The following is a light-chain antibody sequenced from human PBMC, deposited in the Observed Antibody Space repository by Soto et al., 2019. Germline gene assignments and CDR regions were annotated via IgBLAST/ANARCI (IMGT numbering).Light chain of an antibody. J-gene: IGKJ3*01. CDR3: QKYDRAPFT. Sequence: DIQMTQSPSSLSSCLADIVTITCGASQGISNYLAWYQQKPGRLPKLLLFGASTLQSGVPARFSGSGSGTLFTLTINGLLPEDVATYYCQKYDRAPFTFGPGTKVDIK. CDR1: QGISNY. CDR2: GAS. V-gene: IGKV1-27*01.